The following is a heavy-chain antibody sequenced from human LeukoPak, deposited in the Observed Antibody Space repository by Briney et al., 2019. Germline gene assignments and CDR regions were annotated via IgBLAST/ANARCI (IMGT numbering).Heavy chain of an antibody. CDR3: ARARPRYYYYGMDV. CDR1: GFTSSSYW. CDR2: IKQDGSEK. Sequence: GGSLRLSCAASGFTSSSYWMSWVRQAPGKGLEWVANIKQDGSEKYYVDSVKGRFTISRDNAKNSLYLQMNSLRAEDTAVYYCARARPRYYYYGMDVWGQGTTVTVSS. V-gene: IGHV3-7*01. J-gene: IGHJ6*02.